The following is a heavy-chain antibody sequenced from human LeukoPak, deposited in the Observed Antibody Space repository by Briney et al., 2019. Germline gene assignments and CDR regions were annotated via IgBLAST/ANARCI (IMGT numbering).Heavy chain of an antibody. V-gene: IGHV3-30*18. CDR2: ISYDGSNK. CDR3: AKTPRSCSSTSCYLDY. CDR1: GYTFSSYW. D-gene: IGHD2-2*01. J-gene: IGHJ4*02. Sequence: GGSLRLSCAASGYTFSSYWMHWVRQAPGKGLEWVAVISYDGSNKYYADSVKGRFTISRDNSKNTLYLQMNSLRAEDTAVYYCAKTPRSCSSTSCYLDYWGQGTLVTVSS.